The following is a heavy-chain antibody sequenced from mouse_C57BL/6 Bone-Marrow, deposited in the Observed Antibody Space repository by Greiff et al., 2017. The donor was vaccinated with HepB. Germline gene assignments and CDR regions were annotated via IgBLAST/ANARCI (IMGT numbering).Heavy chain of an antibody. J-gene: IGHJ2*01. CDR3: ARLGVITTVAYYFGY. Sequence: EVQLVESGGDLVKPGGSLKLSCAASGFTFSSYGMSWVRQTPDKRLEWVATISSGGSYTYYPDSVKGRFTISRDNAKNTLYLQMSSLKSEDTAMYYCARLGVITTVAYYFGYWGQGTTLTVSS. D-gene: IGHD1-1*01. V-gene: IGHV5-6*01. CDR2: ISSGGSYT. CDR1: GFTFSSYG.